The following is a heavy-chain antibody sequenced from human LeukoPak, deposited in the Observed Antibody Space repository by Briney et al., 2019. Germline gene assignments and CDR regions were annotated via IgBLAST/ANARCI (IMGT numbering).Heavy chain of an antibody. D-gene: IGHD5-12*01. Sequence: GGSLRLSCAASGFTFSSYAMSWVRQAPGKGLEWVSAISGSGGSTYYADSVKGRFTISRDNSKNTLYLQMNSPRAEDTAVYYCAKVPASLRLYYMDVWGKGTTVTVSS. CDR1: GFTFSSYA. CDR3: AKVPASLRLYYMDV. J-gene: IGHJ6*03. CDR2: ISGSGGST. V-gene: IGHV3-23*01.